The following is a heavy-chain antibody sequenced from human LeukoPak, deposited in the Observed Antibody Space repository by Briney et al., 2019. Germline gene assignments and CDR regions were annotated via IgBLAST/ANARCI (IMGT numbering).Heavy chain of an antibody. J-gene: IGHJ6*04. CDR2: IKSKTDGGTT. V-gene: IGHV3-15*01. CDR3: TTLSIVVVPAAMTYYGMDV. D-gene: IGHD2-2*01. Sequence: PGGSLRLSCAASGFTFSNAWMSWVRQAPGKGLEWVGRIKSKTDGGTTDYAAPVKGRFTISRDDSKNTLCLQMNSLKTEDTAVYYCTTLSIVVVPAAMTYYGMDVWGKGTTVTVSS. CDR1: GFTFSNAW.